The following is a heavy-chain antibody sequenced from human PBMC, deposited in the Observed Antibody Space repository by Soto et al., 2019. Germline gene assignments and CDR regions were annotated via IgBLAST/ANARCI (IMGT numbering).Heavy chain of an antibody. J-gene: IGHJ4*02. Sequence: QVQLQQWGAGLLKPSETLSLTCAVYGGSFSGYYWSWIRQPPGKGLEWIGEINHSGSTNYNPSLKSRGTISVDTSKNQFSLKLSSVTAADTAVYYCARVPTLEYYYGSGSSGTFDYWGQGTLVTVSS. V-gene: IGHV4-34*01. CDR2: INHSGST. CDR1: GGSFSGYY. CDR3: ARVPTLEYYYGSGSSGTFDY. D-gene: IGHD3-10*01.